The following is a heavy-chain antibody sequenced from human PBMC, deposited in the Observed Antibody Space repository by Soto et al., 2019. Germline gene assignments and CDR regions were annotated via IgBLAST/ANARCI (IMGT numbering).Heavy chain of an antibody. CDR3: ARGREAFAARDAFDI. D-gene: IGHD6-6*01. CDR1: GFTFSSYS. J-gene: IGHJ3*02. CDR2: ISSSSSYI. Sequence: GGSLRLSCAASGFTFSSYSMNWVRQAPGKGLEWVSSISSSSSYIYYADSVKGRFTISRDNAKNSLYLQMNSLRAEDTAVYYCARGREAFAARDAFDIWGQGTMVTVSS. V-gene: IGHV3-21*01.